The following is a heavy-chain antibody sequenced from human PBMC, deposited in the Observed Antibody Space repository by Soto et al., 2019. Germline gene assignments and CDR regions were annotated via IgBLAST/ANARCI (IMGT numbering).Heavy chain of an antibody. CDR2: INIDGSGT. J-gene: IGHJ5*02. CDR1: GFSFSNYW. V-gene: IGHV3-74*01. Sequence: EVQLVESGGGLVQSGGSLRLSCAASGFSFSNYWMHWVRQAPGKGLVWVSRINIDGSGTTYADSVKGRFTISRDNAKNTLYLKMNSLRAEDRAVYFCAKDRAVATNWFDLWGQGTLVTVSS. D-gene: IGHD5-12*01. CDR3: AKDRAVATNWFDL.